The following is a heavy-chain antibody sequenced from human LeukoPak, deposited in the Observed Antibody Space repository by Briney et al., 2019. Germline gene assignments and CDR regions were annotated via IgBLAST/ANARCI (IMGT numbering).Heavy chain of an antibody. D-gene: IGHD5-18*01. V-gene: IGHV5-51*01. CDR2: IYPGDSYT. CDR1: GYIFSGYW. CDR3: ARHGRPDTAMDSNYYYYGMDV. Sequence: GESLKISCKGSGYIFSGYWVDWVRQMPGKGLEWMGTIYPGDSYTNYSPSFRGHVTISADKSISTAYLQWSSLKASDTAMYYCARHGRPDTAMDSNYYYYGMDVWGQGTTVTVSS. J-gene: IGHJ6*02.